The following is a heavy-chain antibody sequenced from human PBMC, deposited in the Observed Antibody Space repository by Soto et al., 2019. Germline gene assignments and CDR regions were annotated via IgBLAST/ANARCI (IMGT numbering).Heavy chain of an antibody. J-gene: IGHJ4*02. CDR1: GYSFTSYW. CDR3: ARFRDGVASVYYFGS. V-gene: IGHV5-10-1*01. D-gene: IGHD6-25*01. Sequence: ESLKISCKGSGYSFTSYWISWVRQMPGKGLEWMGRIDPSDSYTNYSPSFQGHVTISADKSISTAYLQWSSLKASDTAMYYCARFRDGVASVYYFGSRGQVTLVTVSS. CDR2: IDPSDSYT.